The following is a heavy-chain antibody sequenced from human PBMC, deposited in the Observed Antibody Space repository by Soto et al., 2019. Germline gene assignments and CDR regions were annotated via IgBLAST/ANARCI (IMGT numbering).Heavy chain of an antibody. CDR1: GFTFDDYT. CDR3: AKGEYSSSSESYYYYGMDV. V-gene: IGHV3-43*01. CDR2: ISWDGGST. D-gene: IGHD6-6*01. J-gene: IGHJ6*02. Sequence: GGSLRLSCAASGFTFDDYTMHWVRQAPGKGLEWVSLISWDGGSTYYADSVKGRFTISRDNSKNSLYLQMNSLRTEDTALYYCAKGEYSSSSESYYYYGMDVWGQGTTVTVSS.